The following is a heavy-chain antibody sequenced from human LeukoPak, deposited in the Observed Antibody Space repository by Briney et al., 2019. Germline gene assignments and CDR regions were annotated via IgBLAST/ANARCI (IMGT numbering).Heavy chain of an antibody. D-gene: IGHD6-6*01. V-gene: IGHV4-4*07. Sequence: SETLSLTCTVSGGSISSSHYWSWIRQPAGKGLEYIGRLYATGSTNYNPSLKSRVTMSVDTSKNQFSLKMSSVTAADTAVYYCARDRVAARIDAFDIWGQGTMVTVSS. CDR2: LYATGST. CDR3: ARDRVAARIDAFDI. CDR1: GGSISSSHY. J-gene: IGHJ3*02.